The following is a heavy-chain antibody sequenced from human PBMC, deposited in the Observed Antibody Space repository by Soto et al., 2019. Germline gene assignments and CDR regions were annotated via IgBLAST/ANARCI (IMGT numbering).Heavy chain of an antibody. CDR1: GFTFSSYE. J-gene: IGHJ5*02. Sequence: EVQLVESGGGLVQPGGSLRLSCAASGFTFSSYEMNWVRQASGKGLEWVSYISSSGSTIYYADSVKGRFTISRDNAKNSLYLQMNSLRAEDTAVYYCAREATWYSSGWNNWFDPWGQGTLVTVSS. V-gene: IGHV3-48*03. D-gene: IGHD6-19*01. CDR3: AREATWYSSGWNNWFDP. CDR2: ISSSGSTI.